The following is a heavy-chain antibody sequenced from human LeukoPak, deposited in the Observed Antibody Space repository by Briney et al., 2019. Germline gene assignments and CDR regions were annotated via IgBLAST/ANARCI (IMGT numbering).Heavy chain of an antibody. Sequence: SETLSLTSAVYCGSFSGYYWRWIRQPPGKGLEWIGEINHSGSTNYNPSLKSRVTISVDTSKNQFSLKLSSVTAADTAVYYCAGRGSIAAAGTDFDYWGPGTLVTVSS. CDR3: AGRGSIAAAGTDFDY. J-gene: IGHJ4*02. CDR1: CGSFSGYY. V-gene: IGHV4-34*01. CDR2: INHSGST. D-gene: IGHD6-13*01.